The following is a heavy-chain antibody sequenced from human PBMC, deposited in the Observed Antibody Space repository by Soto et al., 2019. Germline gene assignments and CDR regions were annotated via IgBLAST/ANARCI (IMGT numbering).Heavy chain of an antibody. Sequence: GGSLRLSCAASGFTFSSYAMSWVRQAPGKGLEWVSAISGSGGSTYYADSVKGRFTISRDNSKNTLYLQMNSLRAEDTAVYYCAKDVGRGYYGSGSYPRLGAFDIWGQGTMVTVSS. CDR1: GFTFSSYA. CDR3: AKDVGRGYYGSGSYPRLGAFDI. CDR2: ISGSGGST. J-gene: IGHJ3*02. D-gene: IGHD3-10*01. V-gene: IGHV3-23*01.